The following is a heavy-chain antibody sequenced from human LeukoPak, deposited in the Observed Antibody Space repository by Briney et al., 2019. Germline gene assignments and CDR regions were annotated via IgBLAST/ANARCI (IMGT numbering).Heavy chain of an antibody. Sequence: PSETLSLTCAVSGYSISSGYYWGWIRQPPGKGLEWIGSISHSGSTYYNPSLKSRVTISVDTSKNQFSLKLSSVTAADTAVYYCARENYDSNYFDYWGQGTLVTVSS. CDR2: ISHSGST. J-gene: IGHJ4*02. CDR3: ARENYDSNYFDY. CDR1: GYSISSGYY. D-gene: IGHD3-3*01. V-gene: IGHV4-38-2*02.